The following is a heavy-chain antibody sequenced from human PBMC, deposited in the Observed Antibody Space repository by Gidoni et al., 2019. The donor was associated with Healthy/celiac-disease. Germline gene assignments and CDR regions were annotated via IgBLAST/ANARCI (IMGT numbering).Heavy chain of an antibody. D-gene: IGHD4-17*01. CDR2: IYSGGST. CDR3: ARDLSYGDYAWGD. CDR1: GFTVSSNY. Sequence: EVQLVESGGGLVQPGGSLRLSCAASGFTVSSNYMSWVRQAPGKGLEWVSVIYSGGSTYYADSVKGRFTISRDNSKNTLYLQMNSLRAEDTAVYYCARDLSYGDYAWGDWGQGTLVTVSS. V-gene: IGHV3-66*01. J-gene: IGHJ4*02.